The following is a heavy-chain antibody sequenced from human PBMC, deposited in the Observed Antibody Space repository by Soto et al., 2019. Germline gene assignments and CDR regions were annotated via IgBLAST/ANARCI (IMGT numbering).Heavy chain of an antibody. V-gene: IGHV3-74*01. CDR2: INSDGSST. CDR1: GFTFSSYW. J-gene: IGHJ4*02. Sequence: AGGSLRLSCAASGFTFSSYWMHWVRQAPGKGLVWVSRINSDGSSTSYADSVKGRFSISRDNAKNTLYLQMNSLRAEDTAVYYCARAIAAAGNDYWGQGTLVTVSS. CDR3: ARAIAAAGNDY. D-gene: IGHD6-13*01.